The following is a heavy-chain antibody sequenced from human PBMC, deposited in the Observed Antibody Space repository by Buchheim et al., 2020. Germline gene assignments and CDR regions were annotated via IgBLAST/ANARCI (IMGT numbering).Heavy chain of an antibody. CDR3: ARSDSSGSYTH. Sequence: EVQLVESGGGLVQPGGSLRLSCATSGFTFSNYWMGWVRQSPGKGLEWVANIRPGGSDKYYVDPVRGRFTISRDDAENSLYLEMNSLRGEDTSVYYCARSDSSGSYTHWGQGTL. CDR2: IRPGGSDK. J-gene: IGHJ4*02. V-gene: IGHV3-7*01. CDR1: GFTFSNYW. D-gene: IGHD3-22*01.